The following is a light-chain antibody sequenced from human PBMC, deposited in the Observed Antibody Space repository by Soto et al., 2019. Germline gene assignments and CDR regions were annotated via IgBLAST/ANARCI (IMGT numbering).Light chain of an antibody. V-gene: IGKV3-20*01. Sequence: ETVLTQSPGTLSLSPGERVTLSCRTSQSAPSSFLAWYQQKPGQAPRLLIYGASNRATGIPDRFSGSGSGTDFTLTISRLEPEDFAVYYCQQYVTSPWAFGQGTKVAIE. CDR3: QQYVTSPWA. CDR2: GAS. CDR1: QSAPSSF. J-gene: IGKJ1*01.